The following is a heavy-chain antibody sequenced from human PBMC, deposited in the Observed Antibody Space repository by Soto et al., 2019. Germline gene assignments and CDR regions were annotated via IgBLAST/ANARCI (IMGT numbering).Heavy chain of an antibody. D-gene: IGHD3-10*01. J-gene: IGHJ6*02. Sequence: PSETLSLTCAVYGGSFSGYYWSWIRQPPGKGLEWIGEINHSESTNYNPSLKSRVTISVDTSKNQFSLKLSSVTAADTAVYYCARTNYYGSGSYYNPAKGMDVWGQGTTVTVSS. CDR1: GGSFSGYY. CDR2: INHSEST. CDR3: ARTNYYGSGSYYNPAKGMDV. V-gene: IGHV4-34*01.